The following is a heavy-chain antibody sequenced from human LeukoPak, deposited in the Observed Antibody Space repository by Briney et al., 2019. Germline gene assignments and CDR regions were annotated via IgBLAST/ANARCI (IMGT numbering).Heavy chain of an antibody. CDR1: GSTFSSYA. V-gene: IGHV1-69*13. CDR2: IIPIFGTA. J-gene: IGHJ4*02. CDR3: AREGNDYVWGSYRKFDY. Sequence: SVKVSCKASGSTFSSYAISWVRQAPGQGLEWMGGIIPIFGTANYAQKFQGRVTITADESTSTAYMELSSLRSEDTAVYYCAREGNDYVWGSYRKFDYWGQGTLVTVSS. D-gene: IGHD3-16*02.